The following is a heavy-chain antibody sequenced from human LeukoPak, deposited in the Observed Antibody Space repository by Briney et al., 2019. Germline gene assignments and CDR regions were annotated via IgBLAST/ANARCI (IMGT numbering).Heavy chain of an antibody. V-gene: IGHV4-59*01. D-gene: IGHD5/OR15-5a*01. CDR3: ARDKGLPQAFDI. CDR2: ISYSETT. Sequence: PSETLSLTCTVSGGSISSFYWSWIRQPPGKGLGYIGYISYSETTSYNPSLKSRVTISVDTSKNQFSLKLTSVTAADTAVYYCARDKGLPQAFDIWGQGTMVTASS. J-gene: IGHJ3*02. CDR1: GGSISSFY.